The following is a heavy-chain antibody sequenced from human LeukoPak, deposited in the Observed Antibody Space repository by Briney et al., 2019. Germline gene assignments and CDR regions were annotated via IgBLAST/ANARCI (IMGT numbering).Heavy chain of an antibody. J-gene: IGHJ4*02. V-gene: IGHV4-59*01. CDR1: GGSISSYY. Sequence: PSETLSLTCTVSGGSISSYYWSWIRQPPGKGLEWIGYIYYSGSTNYNPSLKSRVTISVDTSKNQFSLKLSSVTAADTAVYYCARGRDGYPAPEFDYWGQGTLVTVSS. CDR3: ARGRDGYPAPEFDY. D-gene: IGHD5-24*01. CDR2: IYYSGST.